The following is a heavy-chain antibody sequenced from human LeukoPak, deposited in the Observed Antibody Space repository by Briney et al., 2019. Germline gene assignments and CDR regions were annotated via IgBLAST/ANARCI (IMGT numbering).Heavy chain of an antibody. Sequence: GGSLRLSCAASGFTFSSYVMSWVRQAPGKGLEWVSGISGSGGSTYYADSVKGRFTISRDNSKSTLYLQMNSLRADDTALYYCAKTSYSGGWFFDYWGQGTLVTVSS. V-gene: IGHV3-23*01. CDR2: ISGSGGST. D-gene: IGHD6-19*01. CDR3: AKTSYSGGWFFDY. CDR1: GFTFSSYV. J-gene: IGHJ4*02.